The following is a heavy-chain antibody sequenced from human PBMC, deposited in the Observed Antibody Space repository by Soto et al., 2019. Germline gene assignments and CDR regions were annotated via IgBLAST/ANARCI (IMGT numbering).Heavy chain of an antibody. V-gene: IGHV4-59*01. CDR3: ARGRYQKDSRTWYWGVDP. CDR1: GGTISNYY. J-gene: IGHJ5*02. Sequence: PSETLSLTCTVSGGTISNYYWSWIRQPPGKGLEWIGYIYSSGSTNYNPSLKSRATTSVDTSKNQLSLNLSSVTAADTAVYYCARGRYQKDSRTWYWGVDPWGQGTLVTVSS. CDR2: IYSSGST. D-gene: IGHD6-13*01.